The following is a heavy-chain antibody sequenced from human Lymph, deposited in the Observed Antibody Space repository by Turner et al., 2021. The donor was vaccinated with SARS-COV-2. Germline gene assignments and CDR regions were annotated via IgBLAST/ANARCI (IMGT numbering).Heavy chain of an antibody. D-gene: IGHD3-10*01. CDR3: ARDLRFGELPAADH. J-gene: IGHJ4*02. CDR1: GFTFSSYG. V-gene: IGHV3-33*01. CDR2: IWYDGSNK. Sequence: QVQLVESGGGVVQPGRSLRLSCAASGFTFSSYGMHWVRQAPGKGLEWVAVIWYDGSNKYYADSVKGRFTISGDNSKNTLYLQMNSLRAEDTAVYYCARDLRFGELPAADHWGQGTLVTVSS.